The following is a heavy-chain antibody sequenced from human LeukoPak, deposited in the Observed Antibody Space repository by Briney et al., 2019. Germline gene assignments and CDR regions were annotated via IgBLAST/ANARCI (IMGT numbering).Heavy chain of an antibody. D-gene: IGHD6-13*01. J-gene: IGHJ4*02. CDR1: GFTFSSYS. Sequence: GGSLRLSCAASGFTFSSYSMNWVRQAPGKGLEWVSSISSSSYIYYADSVKGRFTISRDNAKNSLYLQMNSLRAEDTAVYYCAGLRGIAAAPFDYWGQGTLVTVSS. CDR2: ISSSSYI. CDR3: AGLRGIAAAPFDY. V-gene: IGHV3-21*01.